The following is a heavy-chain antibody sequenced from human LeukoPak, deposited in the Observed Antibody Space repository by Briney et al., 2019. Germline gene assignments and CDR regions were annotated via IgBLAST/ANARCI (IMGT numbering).Heavy chain of an antibody. CDR2: IKSKTDGGTT. D-gene: IGHD5-18*01. J-gene: IGHJ4*02. Sequence: GGFLRLSCAASGFTFSNAWMSWVRQAPGKGLEWVGRIKSKTDGGTTDYAAPVKGRFTISRDDSKNTLYLQMNSLKTEDTAVYYCTREGYSYGYFDYWGQGTLVTVSS. CDR1: GFTFSNAW. V-gene: IGHV3-15*01. CDR3: TREGYSYGYFDY.